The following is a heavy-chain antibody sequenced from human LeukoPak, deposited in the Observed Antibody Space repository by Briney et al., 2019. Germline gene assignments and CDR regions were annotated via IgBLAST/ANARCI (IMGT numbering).Heavy chain of an antibody. CDR3: ARDGRTTGTWGLDY. D-gene: IGHD1-1*01. V-gene: IGHV3-23*01. CDR2: IVASSVTT. J-gene: IGHJ4*02. CDR1: GFTFSNYG. Sequence: GGSLRLSCVASGFTFSNYGMNWVRQAPGKGLEWVSGIVASSVTTYYADSVKGRFTISRDNSKNTLYLHMNALRVEDTAIYYCARDGRTTGTWGLDYWGQGTLVTVSS.